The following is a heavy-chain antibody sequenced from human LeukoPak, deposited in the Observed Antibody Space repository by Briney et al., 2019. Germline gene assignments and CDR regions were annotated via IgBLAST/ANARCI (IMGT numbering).Heavy chain of an antibody. CDR3: ARSQGYSSGYQNFDY. CDR1: GYTFTSYY. CDR2: INPSGGST. Sequence: ASVKVSCKASGYTFTSYYMHWVRQAPGQGLEWMGIINPSGGSTSYAQKFQGRVTTTRDMSTSTVYMELSSLRSEDTAVYYCARSQGYSSGYQNFDYWGQGTLVTVSS. V-gene: IGHV1-46*01. J-gene: IGHJ4*02. D-gene: IGHD3-22*01.